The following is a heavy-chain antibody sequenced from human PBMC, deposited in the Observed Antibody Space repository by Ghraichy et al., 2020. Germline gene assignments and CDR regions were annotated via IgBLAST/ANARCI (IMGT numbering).Heavy chain of an antibody. V-gene: IGHV3-53*01. CDR1: GFTVSSNY. Sequence: LTCAASGFTVSSNYMSWVRQAPGKGLEWVSVIYSGGSTYYADSVKGRFTISRDNSKNTLYLQMNSLRAEDTAVYYCARGGGEDYDFWSGYYYYYGMDVWGQGTTVTVSS. CDR3: ARGGGEDYDFWSGYYYYYGMDV. D-gene: IGHD3-3*01. J-gene: IGHJ6*02. CDR2: IYSGGST.